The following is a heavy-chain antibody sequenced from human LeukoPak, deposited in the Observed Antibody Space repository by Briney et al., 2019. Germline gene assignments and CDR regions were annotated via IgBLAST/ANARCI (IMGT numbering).Heavy chain of an antibody. D-gene: IGHD5-24*01. CDR3: AKRRSNRDGYSYYFDY. CDR1: GFTFSSYA. Sequence: YPGGSLRLSCAASGFTFSSYAMSWVRQAPGKGLEWVSAISGSGGSTYYADSVKGRFTISRDNSKNTLYLQMNSLRAEDTAVYYCAKRRSNRDGYSYYFDYWGQGTLVTVSS. V-gene: IGHV3-23*01. CDR2: ISGSGGST. J-gene: IGHJ4*02.